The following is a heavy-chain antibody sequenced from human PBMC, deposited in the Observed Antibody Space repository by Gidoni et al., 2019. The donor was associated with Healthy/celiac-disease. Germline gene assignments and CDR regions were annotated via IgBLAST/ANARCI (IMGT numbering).Heavy chain of an antibody. Sequence: EVQLVESGGGLVQPGGSLNLSCAASGFTFRGSAMHWVRQASGKGLEWVGRIRSKANSYATAYAASVKGRFTISRDDSKNTAYLQMNSLKTEDTAVYYCTRGHRVYYYYMDVWGKGTTVTVSS. CDR3: TRGHRVYYYYMDV. CDR1: GFTFRGSA. D-gene: IGHD2-21*01. J-gene: IGHJ6*03. V-gene: IGHV3-73*02. CDR2: IRSKANSYAT.